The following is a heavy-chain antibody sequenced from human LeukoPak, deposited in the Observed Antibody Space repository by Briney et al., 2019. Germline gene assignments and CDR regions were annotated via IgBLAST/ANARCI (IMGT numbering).Heavy chain of an antibody. D-gene: IGHD2-15*01. CDR1: GYSISSGYY. CDR3: AREVVVVVAARGAFDY. Sequence: SETLSLTCAVSGYSISSGYYWGWIRQPPGKGLEWIGSIYHSGSTYYNPSLKSRVTISVDTSKNQFSLKLSSVTAADTAVYYCAREVVVVVAARGAFDYWGQGTLSPSPQ. J-gene: IGHJ4*02. CDR2: IYHSGST. V-gene: IGHV4-38-2*02.